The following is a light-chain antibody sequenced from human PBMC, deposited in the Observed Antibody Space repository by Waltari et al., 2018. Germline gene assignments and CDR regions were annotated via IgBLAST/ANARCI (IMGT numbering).Light chain of an antibody. J-gene: IGLJ3*02. V-gene: IGLV7-46*01. CDR2: DTD. Sequence: QAEVTQEPSLTVSPGGTVTLTCGSSTGAVTSTHHPYWFLQKPGQVPRTRIYDTDNTHSCTPARFSGSLLGGKAALTLSGAQPEDEAVYYCLLSFYDIRAFGGGTKLTVL. CDR3: LLSFYDIRA. CDR1: TGAVTSTHH.